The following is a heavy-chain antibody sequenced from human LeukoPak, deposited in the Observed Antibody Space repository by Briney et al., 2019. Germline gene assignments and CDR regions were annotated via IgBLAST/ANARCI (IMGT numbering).Heavy chain of an antibody. CDR2: ISAYNGNT. J-gene: IGHJ4*02. CDR3: ARVRSSGWYVTHTFDY. V-gene: IGHV1-18*01. CDR1: GYTFTSYG. D-gene: IGHD6-19*01. Sequence: ASVKVSCKASGYTFTSYGISWVRQAPGQGLEWMGWISAYNGNTNYAQKLQGRATMTTDTSTSTAYMELGSLRSDDTAVYYCARVRSSGWYVTHTFDYWGQGTLVTVSS.